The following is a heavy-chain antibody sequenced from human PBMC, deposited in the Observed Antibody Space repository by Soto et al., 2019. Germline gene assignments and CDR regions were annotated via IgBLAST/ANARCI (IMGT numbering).Heavy chain of an antibody. CDR1: GGSISSSSYY. Sequence: PSETLSLPCTVSGGSISSSSYYWGWIRQPPGKGLEWIGSIFYSGSTYYNPSLKSRVTISVDTSKNQFSLKLSTVTAADTAVYYGARDNFVLVPAARGQIKTYSYYGMDVWGQGTTVTVSS. CDR2: IFYSGST. V-gene: IGHV4-39*02. D-gene: IGHD2-2*01. CDR3: ARDNFVLVPAARGQIKTYSYYGMDV. J-gene: IGHJ6*02.